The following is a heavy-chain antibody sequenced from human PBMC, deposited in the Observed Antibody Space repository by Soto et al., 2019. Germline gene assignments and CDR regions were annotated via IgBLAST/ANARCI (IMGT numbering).Heavy chain of an antibody. CDR1: GGSISSSSYY. Sequence: SETLSLTCTVSGGSISSSSYYWGWIRQPPGKGLEWIGSIYYSGSTYYNPSLKSRVTISVDTSKNQFSLKLSSVTAADTAVYYCAAAAGTGWFDPWGQGTLVTVSS. D-gene: IGHD6-13*01. V-gene: IGHV4-39*01. CDR3: AAAAGTGWFDP. J-gene: IGHJ5*02. CDR2: IYYSGST.